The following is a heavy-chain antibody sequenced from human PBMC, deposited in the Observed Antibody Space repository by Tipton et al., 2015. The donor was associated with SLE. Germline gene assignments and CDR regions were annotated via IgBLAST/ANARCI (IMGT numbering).Heavy chain of an antibody. CDR3: ASLTYYYDSSGYWTTNYFDY. CDR1: GGSISSYY. J-gene: IGHJ4*02. V-gene: IGHV4-59*01. CDR2: IYDSGTT. Sequence: TLSLTCTVSGGSISSYYWSWIRQPPGKGLEWIGYIYDSGTTNYNPSLESRVAMSVDTSKNQFSLKLSSVTAADTAVYYCASLTYYYDSSGYWTTNYFDYWGQGTLVTASS. D-gene: IGHD3-22*01.